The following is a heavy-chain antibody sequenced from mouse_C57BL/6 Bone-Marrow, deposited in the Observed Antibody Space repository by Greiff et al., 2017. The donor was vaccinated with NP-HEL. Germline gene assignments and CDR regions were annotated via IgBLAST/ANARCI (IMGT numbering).Heavy chain of an antibody. D-gene: IGHD2-3*01. CDR1: GYAFSSSW. CDR2: IYPGDGDT. CDR3: ARDDGYYFHWYFGG. J-gene: IGHJ1*03. V-gene: IGHV1-82*01. Sequence: QVQLQQSGPELVKPGASVKISCKASGYAFSSSWMNWVKQRPGKGLEWIGRIYPGDGDTNYNGKFKGKATLTADKSSSTAYMQLSSLTSEDSAVYFCARDDGYYFHWYFGGWGTGTTVTVSS.